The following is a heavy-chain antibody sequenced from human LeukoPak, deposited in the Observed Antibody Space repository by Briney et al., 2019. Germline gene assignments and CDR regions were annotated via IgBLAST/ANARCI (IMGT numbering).Heavy chain of an antibody. CDR3: AREGITGTTGDAFDI. Sequence: SETLSLTCTVSGGSISRYYWSWIRQPAGKGLECIGRIYTSGSTNYNPSLKSRVTMSVDTSKNQFSLKLSSVTAADTAVYYCAREGITGTTGDAFDIWGQGTMVTVSS. J-gene: IGHJ3*02. V-gene: IGHV4-4*07. D-gene: IGHD1-7*01. CDR1: GGSISRYY. CDR2: IYTSGST.